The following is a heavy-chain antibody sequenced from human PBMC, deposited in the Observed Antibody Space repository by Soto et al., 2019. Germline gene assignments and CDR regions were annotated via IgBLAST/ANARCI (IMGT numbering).Heavy chain of an antibody. CDR1: GFTFSNYA. CDR2: ISYDGSNK. Sequence: QVQLVESGGGVVQPGRSLRLSCAASGFTFSNYAMHWLRQAPGKGLEWVALISYDGSNKYYADSVKGRFTISRDNSKNTLYLQMNSLRAEDTAVYYCAGGGYCISTSCYLTWFDPWGQGTLVTVSS. CDR3: AGGGYCISTSCYLTWFDP. V-gene: IGHV3-30-3*01. D-gene: IGHD2-2*01. J-gene: IGHJ5*02.